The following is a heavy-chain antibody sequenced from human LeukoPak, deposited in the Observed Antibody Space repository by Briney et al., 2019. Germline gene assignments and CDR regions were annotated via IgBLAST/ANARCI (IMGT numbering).Heavy chain of an antibody. CDR2: MNPNSGNT. CDR1: GYTFNNYD. D-gene: IGHD5-24*01. V-gene: IGHV1-8*01. Sequence: VASVKVSCKASGYTFNNYDINWVRQAPGQGLEWMGWMNPNSGNTGYAQKFQGRFTLTRETFISTAYMELSGLRSDDTAVYYCVRAMAPLDTFNYQYAMDVWGQGTMVTVSS. J-gene: IGHJ6*02. CDR3: VRAMAPLDTFNYQYAMDV.